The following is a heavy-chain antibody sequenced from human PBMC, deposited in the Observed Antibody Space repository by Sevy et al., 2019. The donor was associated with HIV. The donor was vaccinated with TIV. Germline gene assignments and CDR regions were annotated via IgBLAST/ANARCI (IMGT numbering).Heavy chain of an antibody. Sequence: GGSLRLSCAASGFSFRSYEMNWVRQAPGKGLEWVSYITNSGTSMYYSDSVRGRFTISRDNARNSLDLQMNSLRGEDTAVYYCARDLPPSATTVAHFDCWGQGTLVTVSS. D-gene: IGHD4-17*01. CDR3: ARDLPPSATTVAHFDC. CDR2: ITNSGTSM. CDR1: GFSFRSYE. V-gene: IGHV3-48*03. J-gene: IGHJ4*02.